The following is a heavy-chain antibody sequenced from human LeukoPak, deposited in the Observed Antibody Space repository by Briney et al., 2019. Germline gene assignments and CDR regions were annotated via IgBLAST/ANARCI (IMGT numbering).Heavy chain of an antibody. V-gene: IGHV3-30*12. CDR1: GFTLNNYG. Sequence: PGGSLRLSCAASGFTLNNYGMHWVRQAPGKGLEWVAAISYDGSDKYYADSVKGRFTISRDNSKNTLYLQMDSLRADDTAVYYCAKAAFSRTSYFDYWGQGTLVTASS. J-gene: IGHJ4*02. CDR3: AKAAFSRTSYFDY. D-gene: IGHD3-3*02. CDR2: ISYDGSDK.